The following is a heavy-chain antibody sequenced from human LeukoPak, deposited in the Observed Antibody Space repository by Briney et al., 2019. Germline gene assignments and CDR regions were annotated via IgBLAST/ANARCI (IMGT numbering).Heavy chain of an antibody. V-gene: IGHV4-34*01. D-gene: IGHD3-10*01. CDR3: ARDRGSGFDY. Sequence: SETLSLTCAVYGGSFSGYYWSWIRQPPGKGLEWIGEINHSGSTNYNPSLKSRVTISVDTSKNQFSLKPSSVTAADTAVYYCARDRGSGFDYWGQGTLVTVSS. CDR2: INHSGST. J-gene: IGHJ4*02. CDR1: GGSFSGYY.